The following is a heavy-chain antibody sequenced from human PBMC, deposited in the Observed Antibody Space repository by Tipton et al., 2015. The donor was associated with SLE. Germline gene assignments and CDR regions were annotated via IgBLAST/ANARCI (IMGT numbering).Heavy chain of an antibody. J-gene: IGHJ4*02. D-gene: IGHD3-22*01. CDR2: INQSGTT. V-gene: IGHV4-34*01. Sequence: LRLSCAASGFTFSYHWMSWLRQSPGKGLESIGEINQSGTTNYNPSLRSRATISQDTSKNWFSLRLSSVTAADTAVYYCASDDSSLGYYSGDPFDYWGQGTLVTVSP. CDR1: GFTFSYHW. CDR3: ASDDSSLGYYSGDPFDY.